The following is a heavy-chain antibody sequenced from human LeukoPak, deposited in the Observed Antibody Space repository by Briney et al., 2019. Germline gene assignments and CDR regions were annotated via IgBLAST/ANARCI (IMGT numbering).Heavy chain of an antibody. J-gene: IGHJ5*02. Sequence: SVKVPCKASGGTFSSYAISWVRQAPGQGLEWMGGIIPIFGTANYAQKFQGRVTITADESTSTAYMELSSLRSEDTAVYYCAREGYCSSTSCLNWFDPWGQGTLVTVSS. CDR2: IIPIFGTA. CDR3: AREGYCSSTSCLNWFDP. D-gene: IGHD2-2*01. V-gene: IGHV1-69*13. CDR1: GGTFSSYA.